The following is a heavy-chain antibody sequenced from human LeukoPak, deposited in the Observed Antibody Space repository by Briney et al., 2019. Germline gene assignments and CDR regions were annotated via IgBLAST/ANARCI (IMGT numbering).Heavy chain of an antibody. V-gene: IGHV1-18*01. CDR1: GYTFNSHY. CDR2: ISGYNGKT. Sequence: ASVKVSCKTSGYTFNSHYVGWVRQAPGQGLEWMGWISGYNGKTNYAQKLQGRVTMTTDTSTTTAYMELRSLRSDDTAVYYCARVICSGDSCYPPSAVDIWGQGTTVTVSS. D-gene: IGHD2-15*01. CDR3: ARVICSGDSCYPPSAVDI. J-gene: IGHJ3*02.